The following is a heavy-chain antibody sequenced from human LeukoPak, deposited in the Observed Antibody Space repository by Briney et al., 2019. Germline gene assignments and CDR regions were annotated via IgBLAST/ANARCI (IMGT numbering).Heavy chain of an antibody. CDR2: VSHTGAT. J-gene: IGHJ4*01. D-gene: IGHD2-21*02. CDR3: ARSMVTTDRNFDH. Sequence: ASETLSLTCTVSGGSITSSPYHWAWIRQPPGRGPEWIGTVSHTGATQYSPSLTSRVTISLDTSKNQFSLSLNSVTAADTAVFYCARSMVTTDRNFDHWGQGTLVTVSS. CDR1: GGSITSSPYH. V-gene: IGHV4-39*07.